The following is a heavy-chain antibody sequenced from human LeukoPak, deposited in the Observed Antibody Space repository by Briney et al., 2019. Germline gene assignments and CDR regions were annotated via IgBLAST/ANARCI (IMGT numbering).Heavy chain of an antibody. CDR2: INPSGGST. V-gene: IGHV1-46*01. CDR3: ARETTVTTSLFY. Sequence: GASVKVSCKASGYTFTSYYMHWVRQAPGQGLEWMGIINPSGGSTSYAQKFQGRVTMTRDTSTSTVYMGRSSLRSEDTAVYYCARETTVTTSLFYWGQGTLVTVSS. J-gene: IGHJ4*02. CDR1: GYTFTSYY. D-gene: IGHD4-17*01.